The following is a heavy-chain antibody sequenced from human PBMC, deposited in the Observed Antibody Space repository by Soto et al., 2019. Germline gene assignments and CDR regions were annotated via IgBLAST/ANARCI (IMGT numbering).Heavy chain of an antibody. V-gene: IGHV3-66*01. D-gene: IGHD5-12*01. J-gene: IGHJ3*02. Sequence: LRLSCAASGFTVSSNYMSWVRQAPGKGLEWVSVIYSGGSTYYADSVKGRFTISRDNSKNTLYLQMNSLRAEDTAVYYCARYIVATIGDAFDIWGQGTMVTVSS. CDR3: ARYIVATIGDAFDI. CDR2: IYSGGST. CDR1: GFTVSSNY.